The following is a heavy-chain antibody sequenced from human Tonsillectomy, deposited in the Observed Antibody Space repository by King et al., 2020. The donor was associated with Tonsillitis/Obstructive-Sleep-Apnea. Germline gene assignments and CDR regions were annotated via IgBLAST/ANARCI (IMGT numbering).Heavy chain of an antibody. CDR1: GFTVSSNY. J-gene: IGHJ5*02. V-gene: IGHV3-66*01. Sequence: VQLVESGGGLVQPGGSLRLSCAASGFTVSSNYMSWVRQAPGKGLEGVSFIYSGGSTYYADSLKGRFIISRDNSKNTLYLQMNSLRAEDTAVYYCTRAATGTTLIYWFDPWGQGTLVTVSS. CDR2: IYSGGST. CDR3: TRAATGTTLIYWFDP. D-gene: IGHD1-7*01.